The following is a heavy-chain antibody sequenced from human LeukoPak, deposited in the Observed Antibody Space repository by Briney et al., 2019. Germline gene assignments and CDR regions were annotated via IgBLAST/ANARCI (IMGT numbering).Heavy chain of an antibody. D-gene: IGHD1-7*01. CDR2: ISAYNGNT. J-gene: IGHJ6*03. Sequence: ASVKVSCKASGYTFTSYGISGVRQAPGQGLEWMGWISAYNGNTNYAQKLQGRVTMTTDTSTSTAYMELSSLRSEDTAVYYCARAGTPRSPLNYYYYYMDVWGKGTTVTISS. CDR1: GYTFTSYG. V-gene: IGHV1-18*01. CDR3: ARAGTPRSPLNYYYYYMDV.